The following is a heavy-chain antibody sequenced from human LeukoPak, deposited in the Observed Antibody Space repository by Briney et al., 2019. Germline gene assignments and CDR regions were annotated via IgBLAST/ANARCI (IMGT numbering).Heavy chain of an antibody. CDR2: INTDGSNI. J-gene: IGHJ3*02. CDR1: GFTFSNYW. V-gene: IGHV3-74*01. Sequence: GGSLRLSCAASGFTFSNYWMHWVRQAPGKGLVWVSRINTDGSNINYADSVKGRFTISRDNAKNTLYLQMNSLRAEDTAVYFCTRVGYCATTSCRTAFDIWGQGTMVTVSS. D-gene: IGHD2-2*01. CDR3: TRVGYCATTSCRTAFDI.